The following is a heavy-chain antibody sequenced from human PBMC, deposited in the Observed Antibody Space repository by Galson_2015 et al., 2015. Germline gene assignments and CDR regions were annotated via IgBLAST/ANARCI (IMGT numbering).Heavy chain of an antibody. CDR2: INPSGGST. V-gene: IGHV1-46*01. J-gene: IGHJ5*02. CDR3: AREGYCSGGSCYSNWFDP. D-gene: IGHD2-15*01. CDR1: GGTFTSYY. Sequence: SVKVSCKASGGTFTSYYMHWVRQAPGQGLEWMGIINPSGGSTSYAQKFQGRVTMTRDTSTSTVYMELSSLRSEDTAVYYCAREGYCSGGSCYSNWFDPWGQGTLVTVSS.